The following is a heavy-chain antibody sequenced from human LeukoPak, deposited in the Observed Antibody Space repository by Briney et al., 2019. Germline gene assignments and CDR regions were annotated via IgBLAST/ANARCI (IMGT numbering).Heavy chain of an antibody. CDR3: ARADRRGSYPAY. D-gene: IGHD1-26*01. Sequence: GASVKVSCKASGYTFTSYGISWVRQAPGQGLEWMGRIIPILGIANYAQKFQGRVTITADKSTSTAYMELSSLRSEDTAVYYCARADRRGSYPAYWGQGTLVTVSS. CDR1: GYTFTSYG. CDR2: IIPILGIA. J-gene: IGHJ4*02. V-gene: IGHV1-69*04.